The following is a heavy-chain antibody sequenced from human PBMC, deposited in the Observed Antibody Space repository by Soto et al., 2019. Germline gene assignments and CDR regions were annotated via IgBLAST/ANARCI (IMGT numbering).Heavy chain of an antibody. CDR3: ARACSSNSCYDVFDY. CDR2: IYTSGST. Sequence: QVQLQESGPGLLKPSETLSLTCTVSGGSISSYYWSWIRQPAGKGLEWIGRIYTSGSTNYNPSLKGRVTMSVDTSKNQFSLKLSSVTAADTAVYYCARACSSNSCYDVFDYWGQGTLDTVSS. D-gene: IGHD2-2*01. J-gene: IGHJ4*02. CDR1: GGSISSYY. V-gene: IGHV4-4*07.